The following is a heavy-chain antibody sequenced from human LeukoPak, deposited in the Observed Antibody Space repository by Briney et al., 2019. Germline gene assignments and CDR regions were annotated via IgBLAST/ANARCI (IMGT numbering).Heavy chain of an antibody. CDR1: GGSFSGYY. V-gene: IGHV4-34*01. J-gene: IGHJ4*02. CDR2: INHSGST. Sequence: SETLSLTCAVYGGSFSGYYWGWIRQPPGKGLEWIGEINHSGSTNYNPSLKSRVTISVDTSKNQFSLKLSSVTAADTAVYYCARQKDYVWGSYRPSAFDYWGQGTLVTVSS. CDR3: ARQKDYVWGSYRPSAFDY. D-gene: IGHD3-16*02.